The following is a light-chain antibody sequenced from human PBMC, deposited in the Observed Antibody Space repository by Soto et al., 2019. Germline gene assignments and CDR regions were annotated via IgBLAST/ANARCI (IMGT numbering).Light chain of an antibody. J-gene: IGKJ1*01. CDR3: QQYGSSPS. V-gene: IGKV3-11*01. Sequence: EIVMTTSPATLSLSTGERATLSCSASESVGSNLAWYQQKPGQAPRLLLYDASNSATGIPARFIGSGSGTDFTLPIRIIEPEDFAVYYCQQYGSSPSFGQGTKVDIK. CDR2: DAS. CDR1: ESVGSN.